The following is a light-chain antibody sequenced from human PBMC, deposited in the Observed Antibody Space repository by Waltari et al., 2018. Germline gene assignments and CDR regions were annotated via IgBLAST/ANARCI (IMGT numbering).Light chain of an antibody. CDR2: DAA. J-gene: IGLJ2*01. V-gene: IGLV3-21*03. CDR1: DLRAKT. Sequence: YELTQPPSVSVAPGKTAKISCGGHDLRAKTVHWYQQKPGQAPPLALYDAAAPPSGIPKRFSASDTATLTIARVEAGDEAVYYCQVWDGDSDHPVFGGGTKLTVL. CDR3: QVWDGDSDHPV.